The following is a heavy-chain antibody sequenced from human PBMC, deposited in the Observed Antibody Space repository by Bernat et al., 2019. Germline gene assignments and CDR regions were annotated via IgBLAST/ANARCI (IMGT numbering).Heavy chain of an antibody. CDR3: ARRRGAIFGVVTPSFDP. D-gene: IGHD3-3*01. J-gene: IGHJ5*02. CDR2: INHSGST. CDR1: GGSFSGYY. Sequence: QVQLQQWGAGLLKPSETLSPTCAVYGGSFSGYYWSWIRQPPGKGLEWIGEINHSGSTNYNPSLKSRVTISVDTSKNKFSLKLSSVTAADTAVYYCARRRGAIFGVVTPSFDPWGQGTLVTVSS. V-gene: IGHV4-34*01.